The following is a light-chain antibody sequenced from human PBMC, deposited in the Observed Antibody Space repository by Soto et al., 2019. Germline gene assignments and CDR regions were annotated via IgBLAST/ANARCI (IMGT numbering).Light chain of an antibody. CDR2: GAS. J-gene: IGKJ1*01. V-gene: IGKV3-15*01. CDR3: QQYHNCPSWT. Sequence: EIVMTQSPATLSVSPGERATLSCRASQSVSSNLAWYQQKPGQDPKVLIYGASTRATGIPARFSGSESGTEFTLTISSLQSEYFAVYYCQQYHNCPSWTFGQGTKVEIK. CDR1: QSVSSN.